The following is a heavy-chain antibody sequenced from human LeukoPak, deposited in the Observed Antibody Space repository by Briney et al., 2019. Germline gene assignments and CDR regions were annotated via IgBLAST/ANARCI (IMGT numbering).Heavy chain of an antibody. D-gene: IGHD6-6*01. V-gene: IGHV1-18*01. CDR2: ISAYNGNT. J-gene: IGHJ4*02. CDR1: GYIFTSYG. Sequence: ASVKVSCKASGYIFTSYGISWVRQAPGQGLEWMGWISAYNGNTNYAQKLQGRVTMTTDTSTSTAYMELRSLRSDDTAVYYCARDVPSRIAWDYWGQGTLVTVSS. CDR3: ARDVPSRIAWDY.